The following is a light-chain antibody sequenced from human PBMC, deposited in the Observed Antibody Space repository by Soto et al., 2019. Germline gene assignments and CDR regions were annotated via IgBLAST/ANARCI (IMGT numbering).Light chain of an antibody. CDR3: SSYTTSNTRQIV. CDR2: DVS. CDR1: SSDVGGYNY. V-gene: IGLV2-14*01. Sequence: QSALTQPASVSGSPGQLITISCTGTSSDVGGYNYVSWYQQHPGKAPKFMIYDVSNRPSGVSNRFSGSKSGNTASLTISVLQAEDEADYYCSSYTTSNTRQIVFGTGTKLTVL. J-gene: IGLJ1*01.